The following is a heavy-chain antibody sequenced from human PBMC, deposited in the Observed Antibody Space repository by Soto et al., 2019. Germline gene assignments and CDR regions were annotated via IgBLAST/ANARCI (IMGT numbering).Heavy chain of an antibody. V-gene: IGHV4-34*01. CDR3: ARWSGYGSY. J-gene: IGHJ4*02. D-gene: IGHD3-3*01. CDR2: INHSGST. Sequence: PSETPSLTCAVYGGSFSGYYWSWIRQPPGKGLEWIGEINHSGSTNYNPSLKSRVTISVDTSKNQFSLKLSSVTAADTAVYYCARWSGYGSYWGQGTLVTVSS. CDR1: GGSFSGYY.